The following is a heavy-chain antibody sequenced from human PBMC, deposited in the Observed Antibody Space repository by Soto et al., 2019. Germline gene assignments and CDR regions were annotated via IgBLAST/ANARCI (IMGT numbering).Heavy chain of an antibody. CDR2: IYYSGST. Sequence: SETLSLTCTVSGGSISSGDYYWSWIRQPPGKGLEWMGYIYYSGSTYYNPSLKSRLSISADTSKNQFPLKLSSLTAADTAVYYCARGYCSGGSCYDHDAFDIWGQGTLVTVSS. D-gene: IGHD2-15*01. CDR3: ARGYCSGGSCYDHDAFDI. J-gene: IGHJ3*02. V-gene: IGHV4-30-4*01. CDR1: GGSISSGDYY.